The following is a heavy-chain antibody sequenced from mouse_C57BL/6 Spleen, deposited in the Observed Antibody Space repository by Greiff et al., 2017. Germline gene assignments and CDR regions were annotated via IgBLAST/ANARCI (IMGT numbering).Heavy chain of an antibody. CDR2: INPSTGGT. CDR3: ARRGGSSDY. D-gene: IGHD1-3*01. Sequence: DVKLVESGPELVKPGASVKISCKASGYSFTGYYMNWVKQSPEKSLEWIGEINPSTGGTTYNQKFKAKATLTVDKSSSTAYMQLKSLTSEDSAVYYCARRGGSSDYWGQGTTLTVSS. V-gene: IGHV1-42*01. J-gene: IGHJ2*01. CDR1: GYSFTGYY.